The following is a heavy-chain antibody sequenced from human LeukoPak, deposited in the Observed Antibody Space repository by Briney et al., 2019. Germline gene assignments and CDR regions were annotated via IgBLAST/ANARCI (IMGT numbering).Heavy chain of an antibody. J-gene: IGHJ4*02. CDR3: ARYSWAAAAYFDY. CDR2: IYYSGST. D-gene: IGHD6-13*01. V-gene: IGHV4-31*03. CDR1: GGSISSGGYY. Sequence: SETLSLTCTVSGGSISSGGYYWSWIRQHPGKGLEWIGYIYYSGSTYYNPSLKSRVTISVDTSKNQFSLKLSSVTAADTAVYYCARYSWAAAAYFDYWGQGTLVTVSS.